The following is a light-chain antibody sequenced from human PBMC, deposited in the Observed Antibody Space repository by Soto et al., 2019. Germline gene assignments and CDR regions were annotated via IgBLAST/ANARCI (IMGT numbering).Light chain of an antibody. CDR3: ISYSISRSLV. CDR1: NSDIGDYDY. J-gene: IGLJ3*02. Sequence: QSALTQPASVSGSPGQSIAISCSGTNSDIGDYDYVSWYRQHPGKSPKLLIYEVTNRPSGVSNRFSGSKSGNTASLTISGLQAEDEADYYCISYSISRSLVFGGGTQLTVL. CDR2: EVT. V-gene: IGLV2-14*01.